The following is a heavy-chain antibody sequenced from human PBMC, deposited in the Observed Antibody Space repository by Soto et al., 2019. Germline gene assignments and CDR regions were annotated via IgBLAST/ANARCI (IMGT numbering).Heavy chain of an antibody. CDR2: ISGSGGST. D-gene: IGHD2-15*01. J-gene: IGHJ4*02. Sequence: GGSLRLSCAASGFTFSSYAMSWVRQAPGKGLEWVSAISGSGGSTYYADSVKGRFTISRDNSKNTLYLQMNSLRAEDTAVYYCEKDWYCSGGSCSSYFDYWGQGTLVIVSS. CDR3: EKDWYCSGGSCSSYFDY. V-gene: IGHV3-23*01. CDR1: GFTFSSYA.